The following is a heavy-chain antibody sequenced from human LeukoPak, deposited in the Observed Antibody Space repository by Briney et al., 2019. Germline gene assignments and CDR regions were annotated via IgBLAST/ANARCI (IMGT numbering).Heavy chain of an antibody. V-gene: IGHV1-3*01. Sequence: ASVKVFCKASGYTFTSCAMHWLRQAPGQRLEWMGWINAGNGNTKYSQKFQGRVTITRDSSASTAYIEPSSLRSEDTAVYYCARSLGGIAYYMDVWGKGTTVTVSS. CDR2: INAGNGNT. J-gene: IGHJ6*03. CDR1: GYTFTSCA. CDR3: ARSLGGIAYYMDV. D-gene: IGHD3-10*01.